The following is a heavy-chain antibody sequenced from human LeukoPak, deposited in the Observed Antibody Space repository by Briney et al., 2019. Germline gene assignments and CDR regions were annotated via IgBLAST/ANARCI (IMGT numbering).Heavy chain of an antibody. CDR3: ARRYGGYSQNLFDY. J-gene: IGHJ4*02. V-gene: IGHV4-38-2*01. CDR1: GYSISSGYY. Sequence: PSETLSLTCAVSGYSISSGYYWGWIRQPPGKGLEWIGSIYHSGSTYYNPSLKSRVTISVDTSKNQFSLKLSSVTAADTAVYYCARRYGGYSQNLFDYWGQGTLVTVSS. D-gene: IGHD3-10*01. CDR2: IYHSGST.